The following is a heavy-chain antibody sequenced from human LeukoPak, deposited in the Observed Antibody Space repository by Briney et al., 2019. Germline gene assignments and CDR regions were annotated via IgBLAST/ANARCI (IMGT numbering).Heavy chain of an antibody. CDR1: GGSIDSTDW. Sequence: SETLSLTCDVSGGSIDSTDWWNWVRPPPGKGLEWIGEIHHDGRINYNPSLKSRVTLSVDKSKNQFSLRLNSVTAADTAMYYCARSHDHLWGNYPDYWGQGTLVTVSS. J-gene: IGHJ4*02. CDR2: IHHDGRI. CDR3: ARSHDHLWGNYPDY. V-gene: IGHV4/OR15-8*01. D-gene: IGHD3-16*02.